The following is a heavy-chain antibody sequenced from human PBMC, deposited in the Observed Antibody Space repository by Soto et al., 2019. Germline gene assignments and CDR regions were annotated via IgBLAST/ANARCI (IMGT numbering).Heavy chain of an antibody. D-gene: IGHD4-4*01. J-gene: IGHJ4*02. Sequence: EVQLVESGGVVVQPGGSLRLSCAASGFTFDDYTMHWVRQAPGKGLEWVSLISWDGGSTYYADSVKGRFTISRDNSKNSLDLQMNSLRTEDTALYYCAKGSVTLFDYWGQGTLVTVSS. V-gene: IGHV3-43*01. CDR3: AKGSVTLFDY. CDR2: ISWDGGST. CDR1: GFTFDDYT.